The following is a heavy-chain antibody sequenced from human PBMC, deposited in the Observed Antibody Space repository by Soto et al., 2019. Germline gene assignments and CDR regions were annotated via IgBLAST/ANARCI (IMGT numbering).Heavy chain of an antibody. Sequence: QDHLVQSGAEVKKPGASAKVSCKASGYTFKNYGISWVRQAPVRGLEWVAWISAYNGDTSYAQNFQGRVTVTTETLTNTAYMELRSLRPDDTAVYFCVLGGLETGYYRDMDYWGQGTLVSVSS. D-gene: IGHD3-9*01. CDR1: GYTFKNYG. CDR3: VLGGLETGYYRDMDY. J-gene: IGHJ4*02. V-gene: IGHV1-18*04. CDR2: ISAYNGDT.